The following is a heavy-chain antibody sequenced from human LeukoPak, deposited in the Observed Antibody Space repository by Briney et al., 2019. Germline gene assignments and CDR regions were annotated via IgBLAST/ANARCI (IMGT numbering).Heavy chain of an antibody. V-gene: IGHV4-59*01. J-gene: IGHJ6*02. CDR1: GGSISTYY. D-gene: IGHD3-10*01. CDR3: ARDRGGLSQAYYYGMDV. Sequence: SETLSLTCIVSGGSISTYYWSWIRQPPGKGLEWIGYIYYSGGTNYNPSLKSRVTISVDTSKNQFSLKLSSVIAADTAVYYCARDRGGLSQAYYYGMDVWGQGTTVTVSS. CDR2: IYYSGGT.